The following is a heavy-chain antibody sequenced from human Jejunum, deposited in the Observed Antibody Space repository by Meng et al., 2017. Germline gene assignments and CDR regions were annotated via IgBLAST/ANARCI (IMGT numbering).Heavy chain of an antibody. D-gene: IGHD2-2*01. Sequence: QVQLWQSGAEVKKPGASVKVSCKASGYTFTNYAMHWVRQAPGQRLEWMGWINAGNGNTKYSQKFQGRVTITRDTSASTAYMELSSLRSEDTAVYYCARVYCSSTSCQYYFDYWGQGTLVTVSS. CDR1: GYTFTNYA. CDR3: ARVYCSSTSCQYYFDY. J-gene: IGHJ4*02. CDR2: INAGNGNT. V-gene: IGHV1-3*01.